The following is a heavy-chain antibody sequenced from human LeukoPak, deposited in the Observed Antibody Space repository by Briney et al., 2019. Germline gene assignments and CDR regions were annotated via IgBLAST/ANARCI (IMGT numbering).Heavy chain of an antibody. CDR1: GFSISSGYY. V-gene: IGHV4-38-2*01. CDR3: ARRPISTGIDY. D-gene: IGHD1-1*01. J-gene: IGHJ4*02. CDR2: IYHSGST. Sequence: ASETLSLTCAVSGFSISSGYYWDWIRQPPGKGLEWIGNIYHSGSTYYNPSLKSRVTISVDTSKNQFSLKLTSVTAADTAVYDCARRPISTGIDYWGQGTLVTVSS.